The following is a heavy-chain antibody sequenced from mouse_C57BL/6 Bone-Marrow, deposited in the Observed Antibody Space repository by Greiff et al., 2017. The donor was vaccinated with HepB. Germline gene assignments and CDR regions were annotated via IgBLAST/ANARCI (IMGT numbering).Heavy chain of an antibody. CDR2: ISYDGSN. D-gene: IGHD2-2*01. CDR1: GYSFTSGYY. J-gene: IGHJ3*01. Sequence: DVQLQESGPGLVKPSQSLSLTCSVTGYSFTSGYYWNWIRQFPGNKLEWMGYISYDGSNNYNPSLKNRISITRDTSKNQFFLKLNSVTTEDTATYYCASEATIMVTTAWFAYWGQGTLVTVSA. CDR3: ASEATIMVTTAWFAY. V-gene: IGHV3-6*01.